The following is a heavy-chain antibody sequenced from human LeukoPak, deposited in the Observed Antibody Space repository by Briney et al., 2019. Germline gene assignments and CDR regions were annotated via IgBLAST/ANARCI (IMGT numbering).Heavy chain of an antibody. CDR2: ISGSGGST. J-gene: IGHJ4*02. D-gene: IGHD2-15*01. CDR1: GFTFSSYA. Sequence: GGSLRLSCAASGFTFSSYAMSWVRQAPGKGLEWGSAISGSGGSTYYADSVKGRFTISRDNSKNTLYLQMNGLRAEDTAVYYCATDNCSGGSCDFDYWGQGTLVTVSS. V-gene: IGHV3-23*01. CDR3: ATDNCSGGSCDFDY.